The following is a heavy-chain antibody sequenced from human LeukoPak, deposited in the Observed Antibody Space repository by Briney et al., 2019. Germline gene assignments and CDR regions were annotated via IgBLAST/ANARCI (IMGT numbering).Heavy chain of an antibody. V-gene: IGHV3-23*01. CDR3: AKGLDYYGSGSYDH. CDR2: VGAGGRRT. Sequence: GGSLRLSCAASGFTFSSYAMTWVRQAPGKGLAWVSTVGAGGRRTYYADSVRGWFTISRDNSKNTLYLQMNTLRAEDTAVYYCAKGLDYYGSGSYDHWGQGTLVTVSS. J-gene: IGHJ4*02. D-gene: IGHD3-10*01. CDR1: GFTFSSYA.